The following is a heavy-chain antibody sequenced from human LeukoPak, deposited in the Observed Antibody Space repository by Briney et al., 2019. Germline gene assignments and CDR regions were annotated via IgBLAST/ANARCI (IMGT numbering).Heavy chain of an antibody. D-gene: IGHD1-26*01. V-gene: IGHV1-2*02. J-gene: IGHJ4*02. CDR2: INPNSGGT. Sequence: ASVKVSCKASGYTFTGYYMHWVRQAPGQGLEWMGWINPNSGGTNYAQKFQGRVTMPRDTSISTAYMGLSRLRSDDTAVYYCARDDTWAFDYWGQGTLVTVSS. CDR3: ARDDTWAFDY. CDR1: GYTFTGYY.